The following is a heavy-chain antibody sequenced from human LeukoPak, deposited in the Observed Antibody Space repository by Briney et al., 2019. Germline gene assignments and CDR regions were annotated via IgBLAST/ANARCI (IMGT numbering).Heavy chain of an antibody. D-gene: IGHD3-10*01. CDR2: IIPIFGIA. CDR3: ARDNVFMVRGVDYYYYGMDV. V-gene: IGHV1-69*04. J-gene: IGHJ6*04. CDR1: GGTFSSYA. Sequence: SVKVSCKASGGTFSSYAISWVRQAPGQGLEWMGRIIPIFGIANYAQKFQGRVTITADKSTSTAYMELNSLRAEDTAVYYCARDNVFMVRGVDYYYYGMDVWGKGTTVTVSS.